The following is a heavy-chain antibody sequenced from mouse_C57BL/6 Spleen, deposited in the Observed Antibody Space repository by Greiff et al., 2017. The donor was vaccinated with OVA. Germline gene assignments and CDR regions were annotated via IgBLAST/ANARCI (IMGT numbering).Heavy chain of an antibody. CDR3: ARDRSYAGFFDY. V-gene: IGHV3-6*01. J-gene: IGHJ2*01. CDR1: GYSITSGYY. CDR2: ISYDGSN. Sequence: EVKLQESGPGLVKPSQSLSLTCSVTGYSITSGYYWNWIRQFPGNKLEWMGYISYDGSNNYNPSLKNRISITRDTSKNQFFLKLNSVTTEDAATYYCARDRSYAGFFDYWGQGTTLTVSS. D-gene: IGHD1-1*01.